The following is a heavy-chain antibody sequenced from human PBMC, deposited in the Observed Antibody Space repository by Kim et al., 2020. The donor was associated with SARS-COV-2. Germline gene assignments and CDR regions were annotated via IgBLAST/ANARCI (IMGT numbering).Heavy chain of an antibody. CDR3: TTSAVSDVDY. Sequence: GGKNYAQKFQGRVTRTRDTSISTAYMELRSLGSDDTAVYYCTTSAVSDVDYWGQGTLVTVSS. CDR2: GGK. D-gene: IGHD6-19*01. V-gene: IGHV1-2*02. J-gene: IGHJ4*02.